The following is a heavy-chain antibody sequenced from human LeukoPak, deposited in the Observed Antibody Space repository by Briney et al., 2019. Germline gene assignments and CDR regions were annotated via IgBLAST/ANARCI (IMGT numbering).Heavy chain of an antibody. D-gene: IGHD3-10*01. CDR2: IKEDGSEK. CDR1: GFTFNNYW. Sequence: GGSLRLSCAASGFTFNNYWMNWVRQAPGKGLEWVANIKEDGSEKYYVDSVKGRFTISRDNAKNSLYLQMNSLRAEDTAVYYCAKEYYPYFDYWGQGTLVTVSS. J-gene: IGHJ4*02. V-gene: IGHV3-7*03. CDR3: AKEYYPYFDY.